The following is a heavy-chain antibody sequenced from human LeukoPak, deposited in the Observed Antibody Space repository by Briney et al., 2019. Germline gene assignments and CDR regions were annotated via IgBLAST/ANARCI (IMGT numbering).Heavy chain of an antibody. CDR1: GFTFSFYG. V-gene: IGHV3-21*01. Sequence: GRPXRLSCAASGFTFSFYGMHWVRQAPGKGLEWVSSISSSSSYIYYADSVKGRFTISRDNAKNSLFLQMNSLRVEDTAVYYCARDLDYWGQGTLVTVSS. CDR3: ARDLDY. CDR2: ISSSSSYI. J-gene: IGHJ4*02.